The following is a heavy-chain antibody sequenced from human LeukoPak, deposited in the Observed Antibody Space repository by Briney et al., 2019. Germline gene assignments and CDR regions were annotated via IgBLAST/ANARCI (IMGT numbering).Heavy chain of an antibody. CDR1: GYTFTGYY. J-gene: IGHJ4*02. V-gene: IGHV1-2*02. CDR3: ARILGYCSSTSCSPFDY. D-gene: IGHD2-2*01. CDR2: INPNSGGT. Sequence: GASVKVSCKASGYTFTGYYMHWVRQAPGQGLGWMGWINPNSGGTNYARKFQGRVTMTRDTSISTAYMELSRLRSDDTAVYYCARILGYCSSTSCSPFDYWGQGTLVTVSS.